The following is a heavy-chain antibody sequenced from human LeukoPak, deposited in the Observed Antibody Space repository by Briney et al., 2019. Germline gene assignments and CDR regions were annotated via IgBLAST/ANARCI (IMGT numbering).Heavy chain of an antibody. CDR1: GGTFSSYA. J-gene: IGHJ4*02. CDR2: IIPIFGTA. V-gene: IGHV1-69*05. Sequence: SSVKVSRKASGGTFSSYAISWVRQAPGQGLEWLGGIIPIFGTANYAQKFQGRVTITTDESTSTAYMELSSLRSEDTAVYYCARDRRDSGYDSSFDYWGQGTLVTVSS. CDR3: ARDRRDSGYDSSFDY. D-gene: IGHD5-12*01.